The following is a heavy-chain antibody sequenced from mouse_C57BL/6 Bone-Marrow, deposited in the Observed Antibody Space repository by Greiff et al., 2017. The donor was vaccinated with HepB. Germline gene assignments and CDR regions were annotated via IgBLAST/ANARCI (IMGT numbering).Heavy chain of an antibody. CDR3: ARSYYYDYDDDYFDY. CDR1: GYTFTSYG. J-gene: IGHJ2*01. D-gene: IGHD2-4*01. CDR2: IYPRSGNT. Sequence: QVQLKESGAELARPGASVKLSCKASGYTFTSYGISWVKQRTGQGLEWIGEIYPRSGNTYYNEKFKGKATLTADKSSSTAYMELRSLTSEDSAVYFCARSYYYDYDDDYFDYWGQGTTLTVSS. V-gene: IGHV1-81*01.